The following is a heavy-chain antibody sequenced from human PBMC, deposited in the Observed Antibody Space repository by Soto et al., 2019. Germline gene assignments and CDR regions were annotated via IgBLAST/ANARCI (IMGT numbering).Heavy chain of an antibody. CDR1: GGSFSGYY. CDR3: ARGRSRTTIGNFDY. J-gene: IGHJ4*02. D-gene: IGHD5-12*01. Sequence: SETLSLTCAVYGGSFSGYYWSWIRQPPGKGLEWIGEINHSGSTNYNPSLKSRVTISVDTSKNQFSLKLSSVTAADTTVYYCARGRSRTTIGNFDYWGQGTLVTVSS. V-gene: IGHV4-34*01. CDR2: INHSGST.